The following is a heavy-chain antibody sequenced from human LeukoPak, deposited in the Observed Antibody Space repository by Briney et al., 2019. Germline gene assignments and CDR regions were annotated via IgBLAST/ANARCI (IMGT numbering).Heavy chain of an antibody. CDR1: GGSISSSSYY. J-gene: IGHJ6*02. V-gene: IGHV4-39*07. CDR2: IYYSGST. D-gene: IGHD6-13*01. CDR3: ARDLGIAAIQDYGMDV. Sequence: SETLSLTCTVSGGSISSSSYYWGWIRQPPGKGLEWIGSIYYSGSTYYNPSLKSRVTISVDTSKNQFSLKLSSVTAADTAVYYCARDLGIAAIQDYGMDVWGQGTTVTVSS.